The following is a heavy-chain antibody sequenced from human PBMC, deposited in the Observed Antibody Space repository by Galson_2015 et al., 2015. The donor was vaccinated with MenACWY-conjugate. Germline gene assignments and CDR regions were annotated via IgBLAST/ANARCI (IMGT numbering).Heavy chain of an antibody. CDR2: IYSGGST. CDR1: GFTVSSNY. J-gene: IGHJ6*02. D-gene: IGHD3-10*01. CDR3: ARETKYYGSGSERHYYYCGMDV. Sequence: SLRLSCAASGFTVSSNYMSWVRQAPGKGLEWVSVIYSGGSTYYADSVKGRFTISRDNSKNTLYLQMNSLRAEDTAVYYCARETKYYGSGSERHYYYCGMDVWGQGTTVTVSS. V-gene: IGHV3-53*01.